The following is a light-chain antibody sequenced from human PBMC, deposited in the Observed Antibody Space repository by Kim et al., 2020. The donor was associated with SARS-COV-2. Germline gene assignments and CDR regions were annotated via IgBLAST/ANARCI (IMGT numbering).Light chain of an antibody. CDR2: RHS. V-gene: IGLV3-9*01. Sequence: SVALGQTARITCGGNNIGSKNVHWYQQKPGQAPVLVIYRHSNRPSGIPERFSGSNSGNTATLTISRAQAGDEADYYCQVWDSSTGVFGTGTKVTVL. CDR3: QVWDSSTGV. J-gene: IGLJ1*01. CDR1: NIGSKN.